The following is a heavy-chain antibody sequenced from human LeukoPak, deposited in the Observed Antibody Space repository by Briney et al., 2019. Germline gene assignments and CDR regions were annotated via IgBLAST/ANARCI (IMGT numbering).Heavy chain of an antibody. J-gene: IGHJ6*03. CDR1: GGSISSYY. CDR2: IYYSGST. CDR3: ARGLYYYYMDV. D-gene: IGHD2-15*01. Sequence: SSETLSLTCTVSGGSISSYYWSWIRQPPGKGLEWIGYIYYSGSTNYNPSLKSRVTISVDTSKNQFSLKLSSVTAADTAVYYCARGLYYYYMDVWGKGTTVTVSS. V-gene: IGHV4-59*01.